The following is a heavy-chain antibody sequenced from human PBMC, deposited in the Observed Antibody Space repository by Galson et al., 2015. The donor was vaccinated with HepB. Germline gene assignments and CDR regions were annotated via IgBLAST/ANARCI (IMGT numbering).Heavy chain of an antibody. V-gene: IGHV4-4*02. Sequence: SETLSLTCAVSGGSISSDSWWSWVRQSPGKGLEWIGEIHDSGGTNYNPSLKSRVTISVDKPKNRLSLKLTSMTAADTAVFFCIRNGWYSLGHWGQGTLVTVSS. D-gene: IGHD6-19*01. CDR3: IRNGWYSLGH. CDR1: GGSISSDSW. CDR2: IHDSGGT. J-gene: IGHJ4*02.